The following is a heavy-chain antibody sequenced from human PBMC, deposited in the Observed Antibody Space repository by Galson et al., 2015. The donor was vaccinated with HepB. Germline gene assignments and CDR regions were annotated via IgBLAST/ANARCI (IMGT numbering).Heavy chain of an antibody. CDR3: ARSTIRFDYDSQGVSYYYYYGIDV. Sequence: SLRLSCAASGFTFDNYGMSWVRQAPGKGLEWVSGINWNGGSTGYADSVKGRFTISRDNAKNSLYLQMNSLRAEDTALYYCARSTIRFDYDSQGVSYYYYYGIDVWGQGTTVTVSS. CDR2: INWNGGST. CDR1: GFTFDNYG. J-gene: IGHJ6*02. V-gene: IGHV3-20*04. D-gene: IGHD4-17*01.